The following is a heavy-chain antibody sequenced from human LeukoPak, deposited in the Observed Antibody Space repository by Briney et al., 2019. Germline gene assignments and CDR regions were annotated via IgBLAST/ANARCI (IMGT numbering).Heavy chain of an antibody. CDR1: GGSISSYY. Sequence: PSETLSLTCTVSGGSISSYYWIWIRQPPGKGLEWIGYIYYSGSTNYNPSLKSRVTISVDTSKNQFSLKLSSVTAADTAVYYCARLGRNDAFDIWGQGTMVIVSS. J-gene: IGHJ3*02. V-gene: IGHV4-59*08. CDR3: ARLGRNDAFDI. CDR2: IYYSGST.